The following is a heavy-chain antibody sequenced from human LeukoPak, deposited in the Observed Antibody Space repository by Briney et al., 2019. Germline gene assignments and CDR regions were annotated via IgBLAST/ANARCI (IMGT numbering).Heavy chain of an antibody. CDR3: ARERGRVGSSSGANWFDP. CDR1: GGSISSGDYY. CDR2: IYYSGST. Sequence: SETLSLTCTVSGGSISSGDYYWSWIRQPPGKGLEWIGYIYYSGSTYYNPSLKSRLTISVDTSKNQFSLKLSSVTAADTVVYYCARERGRVGSSSGANWFDPWGQGALVIVSA. D-gene: IGHD6-6*01. V-gene: IGHV4-30-4*08. J-gene: IGHJ5*02.